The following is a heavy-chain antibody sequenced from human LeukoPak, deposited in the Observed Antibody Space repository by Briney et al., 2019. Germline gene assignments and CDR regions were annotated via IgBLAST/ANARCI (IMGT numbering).Heavy chain of an antibody. CDR2: IYYSGST. V-gene: IGHV4-39*07. J-gene: IGHJ4*02. D-gene: IGHD3-10*01. CDR1: GGSFRSSSYY. CDR3: ARRHHSRTYMVPLDS. Sequence: SETLSLTCTVSGGSFRSSSYYWGWIRQTPGKGLEWIGCIYYSGSTYYNPSLKSRVTISVDKSKNQLSLNLISVTAADTAIYFCARRHHSRTYMVPLDSWGQGTLVTVSS.